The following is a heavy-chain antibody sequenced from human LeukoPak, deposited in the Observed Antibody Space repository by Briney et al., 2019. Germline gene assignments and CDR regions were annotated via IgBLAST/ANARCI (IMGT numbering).Heavy chain of an antibody. CDR2: INPNTGGT. CDR3: ASYPRYSSSPPFDY. CDR1: GYTFTGYY. J-gene: IGHJ4*02. V-gene: IGHV1-2*02. Sequence: ASVKVSCKASGYTFTGYYMHWVRQAPGQGFEWMGWINPNTGGTNYAQNFQGRVTMTRDTSISTAYMEQSGLRSDDTAVYYCASYPRYSSSPPFDYWGQGTLVTVSS. D-gene: IGHD6-6*01.